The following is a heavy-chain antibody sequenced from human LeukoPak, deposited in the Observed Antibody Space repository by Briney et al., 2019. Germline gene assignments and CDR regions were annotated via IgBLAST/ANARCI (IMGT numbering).Heavy chain of an antibody. CDR1: GGSISSSSYY. J-gene: IGHJ4*02. V-gene: IGHV4-30-2*01. Sequence: PSETLSLTCTVSGGSISSSSYYWGWIRQPPGKGLEWIGYIYHSGSTYYNPSLKSRVTISVDRSKNQFSLKLSSVTAADTAVYYCARGSTMVRGALFDYWGQGTLVTVSS. D-gene: IGHD3-10*01. CDR2: IYHSGST. CDR3: ARGSTMVRGALFDY.